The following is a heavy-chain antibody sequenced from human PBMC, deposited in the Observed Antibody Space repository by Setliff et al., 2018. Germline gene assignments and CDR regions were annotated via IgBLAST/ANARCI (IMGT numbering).Heavy chain of an antibody. V-gene: IGHV3-7*01. CDR3: ANDVRGGVYEI. D-gene: IGHD3-16*01. CDR2: IKQDGSEK. J-gene: IGHJ3*02. Sequence: GGSLRLSCAASGFTFSSYWMSWVRQAPGKGLEWVANIKQDGSEKYYVDSVKGRFTISRDNTKTSLYLQMNSLRVEDTAVYYCANDVRGGVYEIWGQGTMVTVSS. CDR1: GFTFSSYW.